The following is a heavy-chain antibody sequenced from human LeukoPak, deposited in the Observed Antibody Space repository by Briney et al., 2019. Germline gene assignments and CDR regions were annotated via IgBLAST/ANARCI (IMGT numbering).Heavy chain of an antibody. CDR2: IYYTGST. J-gene: IGHJ4*02. CDR1: GGSISPYH. V-gene: IGHV4-59*01. D-gene: IGHD4-23*01. CDR3: AREGYGGNSIDF. Sequence: PSETLSLTCTVSGGSISPYHWSWIRQSLGKGLEWIGYIYYTGSTNYSPSLKSRVTISVDTSKNQFSLKLNSVTAADTAVYYCAREGYGGNSIDFWGQGTLVTVSS.